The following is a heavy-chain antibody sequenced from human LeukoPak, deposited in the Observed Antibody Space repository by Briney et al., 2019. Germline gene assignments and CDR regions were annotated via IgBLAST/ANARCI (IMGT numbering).Heavy chain of an antibody. CDR2: IRYAGSNK. V-gene: IGHV3-30*02. J-gene: IGHJ6*03. CDR3: AKDEGELLAYYYYMDV. Sequence: TGGSLRLSCAASGFTFGSYGMHWVRQAPGKGLEWVAFIRYAGSNKYYADSVKGRFTISRDNSKNTLYLQMNSLRAEDTAVYYCAKDEGELLAYYYYMDVWGKGTTVTISS. D-gene: IGHD1-26*01. CDR1: GFTFGSYG.